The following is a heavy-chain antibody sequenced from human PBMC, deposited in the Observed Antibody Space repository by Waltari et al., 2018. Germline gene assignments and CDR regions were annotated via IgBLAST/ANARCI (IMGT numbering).Heavy chain of an antibody. CDR3: ARDQRPGSSLLPDAFDI. J-gene: IGHJ3*02. D-gene: IGHD3-10*01. CDR1: GYTFTSYA. V-gene: IGHV1-3*01. CDR2: INAGNGNT. Sequence: QVQLVQSGAEVKKPGASVKVSCKASGYTFTSYAMRWVRQAPGQRLEWMGWINAGNGNTKYSQKFQGRVTITRDTSASTAYMELSSLRSEDTAVYYCARDQRPGSSLLPDAFDIWGQGTMVTVSS.